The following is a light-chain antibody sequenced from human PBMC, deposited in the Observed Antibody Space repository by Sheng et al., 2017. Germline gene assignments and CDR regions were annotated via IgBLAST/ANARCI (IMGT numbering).Light chain of an antibody. V-gene: IGKV1-5*03. Sequence: DIQLTQSPSTLSASVGDRVTITCRASQSSIKWLAWYQQKPGKAPKVLIYKATTLESGVPSRFSGSGSGTEFTLTISSLQPDDFASYYCQQYNSYSYSFGQGTKLEIK. J-gene: IGKJ2*03. CDR3: QQYNSYSYS. CDR1: QSSIKW. CDR2: KAT.